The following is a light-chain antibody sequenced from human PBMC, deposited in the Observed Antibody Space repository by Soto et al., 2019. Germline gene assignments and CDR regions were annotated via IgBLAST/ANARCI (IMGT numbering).Light chain of an antibody. J-gene: IGKJ4*01. CDR3: QNYDNAPLN. CDR2: AAY. CDR1: QDISTY. V-gene: IGKV1-27*01. Sequence: DIQMTQAPSFLSASVGDRVTITCRARQDISTYLAWYQKKPGKVPKLLLSAAYTVQSGVPPRFSGSGSGTDFTLTISSLQPEDVATYYCQNYDNAPLNFGGGTKVESK.